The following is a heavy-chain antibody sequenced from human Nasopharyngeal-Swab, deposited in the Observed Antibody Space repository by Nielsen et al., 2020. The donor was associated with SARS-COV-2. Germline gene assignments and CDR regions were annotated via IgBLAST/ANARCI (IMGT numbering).Heavy chain of an antibody. D-gene: IGHD3-3*01. CDR1: GFTFDDYA. CDR3: ARGGTYYDFWSGYYNYYYGMDV. J-gene: IGHJ6*02. V-gene: IGHV3-9*01. Sequence: LSLTCAASGFTFDDYAMHWVRQAPGKGLEWVSGISWNSGSIGYADSVKGRFTISRDNAKNSLYLQMNSLRAEDTAVYYCARGGTYYDFWSGYYNYYYGMDVWGQGTTVTVSS. CDR2: ISWNSGSI.